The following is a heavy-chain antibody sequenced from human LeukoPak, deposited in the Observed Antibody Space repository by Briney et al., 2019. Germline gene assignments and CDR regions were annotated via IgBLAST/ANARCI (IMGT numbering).Heavy chain of an antibody. Sequence: SETLSLTCTVSGGSISSSSYYWGWIRQPPGKGLEWIGSIYYSGSTYYNPSLKSRVTISVDTSKNQFSLKLSSVTAADTAEYYCGAYGDYYYYGMDVWGQGTTVTVSS. J-gene: IGHJ6*02. V-gene: IGHV4-39*01. D-gene: IGHD4-17*01. CDR2: IYYSGST. CDR3: GAYGDYYYYGMDV. CDR1: GGSISSSSYY.